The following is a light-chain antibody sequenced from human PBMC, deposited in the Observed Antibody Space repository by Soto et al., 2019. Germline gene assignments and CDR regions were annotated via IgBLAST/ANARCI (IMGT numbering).Light chain of an antibody. CDR1: QNINNW. CDR3: QRYDGY. J-gene: IGKJ2*01. Sequence: DTQMTQSPSTLSASVGDTVTITCRARQNINNWLAWYQQKPEKVPKLLIYGASTFEDGVPSRFSGSRSGTEFTLTINSLQADDFATYYCQRYDGYFGQGTKLEIK. CDR2: GAS. V-gene: IGKV1-5*01.